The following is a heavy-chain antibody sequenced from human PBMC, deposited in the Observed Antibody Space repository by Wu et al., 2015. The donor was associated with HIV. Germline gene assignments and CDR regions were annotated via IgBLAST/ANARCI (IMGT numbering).Heavy chain of an antibody. CDR3: TRAPRVTIIRGVLIRDGMDV. CDR1: AYTFTGYY. D-gene: IGHD3-10*01. J-gene: IGHJ6*02. Sequence: EVQLVQSGAEVKKPGATVKISCKVPAYTFTGYYIHWVQQAPGKGLEWMGLVDPENGGTIYAENLQGRVTITADTSTDTAYMELISLRSEDTALYFCTRAPRVTIIRGVLIRDGMDVWGQGTAVTVSS. V-gene: IGHV1-69-2*01. CDR2: VDPENGGT.